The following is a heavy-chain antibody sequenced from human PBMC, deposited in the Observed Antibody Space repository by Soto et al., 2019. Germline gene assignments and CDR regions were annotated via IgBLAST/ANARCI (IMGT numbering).Heavy chain of an antibody. CDR2: IIPIFGTA. Sequence: GGSVKVSCKASGGTFSSYAISLVRQAPGQGLEWMGGIIPIFGTANYAQKFQGRVTITADESTSTAYMELSSLRSEDTAVYYCARGEYYYDSSGYFMTVYFDLWGRGTLVTVSS. V-gene: IGHV1-69*13. J-gene: IGHJ2*01. CDR1: GGTFSSYA. D-gene: IGHD3-22*01. CDR3: ARGEYYYDSSGYFMTVYFDL.